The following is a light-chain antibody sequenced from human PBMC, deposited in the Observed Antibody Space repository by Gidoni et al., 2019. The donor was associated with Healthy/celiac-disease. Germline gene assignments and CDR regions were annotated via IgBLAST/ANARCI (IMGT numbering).Light chain of an antibody. V-gene: IGKV3-20*01. CDR3: QQYGSSPFT. CDR1: QSVSSSY. J-gene: IGKJ3*01. Sequence: EIVLTQSPGTLSLSPGERATLSCRAIQSVSSSYLAWYQQKPGQAPRLLIYGASSRATVIPDRFSGSGSGTDFTLTISRLEPEDFAVYYCQQYGSSPFTFGPGTKVDIK. CDR2: GAS.